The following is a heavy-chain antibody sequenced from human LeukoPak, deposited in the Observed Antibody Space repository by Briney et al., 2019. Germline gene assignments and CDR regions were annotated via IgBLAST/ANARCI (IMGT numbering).Heavy chain of an antibody. D-gene: IGHD6-19*01. J-gene: IGHJ4*02. CDR2: FTSAGST. V-gene: IGHV3-53*01. CDR3: AKAYASGWYYFDF. Sequence: RQAXXKGXEWXSFFTSAGSTYYAHSLKGLFTISTDNSENTLYLQMNSLRAEDTAVYYCAKAYASGWYYFDFWGQGSLVIVSS.